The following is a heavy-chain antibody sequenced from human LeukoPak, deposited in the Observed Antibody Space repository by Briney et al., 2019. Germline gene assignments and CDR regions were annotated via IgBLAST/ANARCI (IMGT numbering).Heavy chain of an antibody. J-gene: IGHJ4*02. CDR1: GVSRSPSGVG. Sequence: SGPTLVKPTRTLTLTCTFSGVSRSPSGVGVGWIRQPPGKALEWVAVIYWDDDRRYSPSLKSRVTITRDTSKNQVVLTMTNMDPGDTAIYYCAHSPDSSGYYYFDHWGQGTLVTVSS. D-gene: IGHD3-22*01. CDR3: AHSPDSSGYYYFDH. CDR2: IYWDDDR. V-gene: IGHV2-5*02.